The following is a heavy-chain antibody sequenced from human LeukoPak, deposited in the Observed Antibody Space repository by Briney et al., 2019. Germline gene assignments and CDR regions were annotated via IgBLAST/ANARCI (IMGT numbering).Heavy chain of an antibody. V-gene: IGHV3-7*01. CDR2: IKQDGSVK. Sequence: PGGSLRLSCAASGFTFSNYWMSWVRQAPGKGLEWVANIKQDGSVKYYVDSVKGRFTISRDSAKNSVYLQMNSLRAEDTAVYYCARIGYSSSSFDYWGQGTLATVSS. CDR1: GFTFSNYW. D-gene: IGHD6-6*01. CDR3: ARIGYSSSSFDY. J-gene: IGHJ4*02.